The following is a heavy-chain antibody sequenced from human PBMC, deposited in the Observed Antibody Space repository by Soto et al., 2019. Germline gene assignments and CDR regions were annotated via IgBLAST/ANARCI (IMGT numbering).Heavy chain of an antibody. CDR1: GFTFSTYT. V-gene: IGHV3-21*01. D-gene: IGHD6-6*01. CDR3: ARDPYSSSSGGDFDF. J-gene: IGHJ4*02. Sequence: GGSLRLSCAASGFTFSTYTMNWVRQAPGKGLEWVSSISSGGSYIYYADSVRGRFTISRDNAKNSLYLQMNSLRAEDTAVYYCARDPYSSSSGGDFDFWGQGTLVTVSS. CDR2: ISSGGSYI.